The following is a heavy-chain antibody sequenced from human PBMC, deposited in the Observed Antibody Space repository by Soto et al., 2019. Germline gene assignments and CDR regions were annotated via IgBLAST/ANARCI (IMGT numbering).Heavy chain of an antibody. CDR2: MNPNSGNT. D-gene: IGHD3-10*01. CDR3: ARGGLYYYGSGSYYYYYGMDV. V-gene: IGHV1-8*01. Sequence: ASVKVSCKASGYTFTSYDINWVRQATGQGLEWMGWMNPNSGNTGYAQKFQGRVTMTRNTSISTAYMELSSLRSEDTAVYYCARGGLYYYGSGSYYYYYGMDVWGQGTRFTVSS. CDR1: GYTFTSYD. J-gene: IGHJ6*02.